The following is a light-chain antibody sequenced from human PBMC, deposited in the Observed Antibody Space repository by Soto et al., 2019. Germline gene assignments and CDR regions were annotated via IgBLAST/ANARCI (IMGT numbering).Light chain of an antibody. CDR1: QSVNSN. CDR2: GAS. Sequence: EIVMTQSPATLSVSPGERATLSCRASQSVNSNLAWYQQKPGQAPRLLIYGASTRATGIPARFSGSGSGTEFTLTISSLQSEDFAIYYCQQSYSIPGTFGPGTKV. J-gene: IGKJ1*01. CDR3: QQSYSIPGT. V-gene: IGKV3-15*01.